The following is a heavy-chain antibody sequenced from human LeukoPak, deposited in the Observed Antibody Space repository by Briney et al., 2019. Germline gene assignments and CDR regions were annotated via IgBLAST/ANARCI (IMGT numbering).Heavy chain of an antibody. Sequence: SETLSLTCAVSGYSISSGYYWGWIRQPPGKGLEWIGSIYHSGSTYYNPSLKSRVTISVDTSKNQFSLRLSSVTAADTAVYYCARQLKVGTFEAFDIWGQGTMVTVSS. V-gene: IGHV4-38-2*01. CDR3: ARQLKVGTFEAFDI. D-gene: IGHD1-26*01. CDR1: GYSISSGYY. J-gene: IGHJ3*02. CDR2: IYHSGST.